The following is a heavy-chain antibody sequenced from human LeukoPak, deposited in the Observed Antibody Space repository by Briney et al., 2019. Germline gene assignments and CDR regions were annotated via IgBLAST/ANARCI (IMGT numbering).Heavy chain of an antibody. Sequence: SETLSLTCTVSGGSFSSGYYYWNWIRQPAGKGLEWIGRIYTSGGTNYNPSLKSRVTISLDTSKNQCSLKLTSVTAADTAVYYCARRTNGFDIWGQGTMVTVSS. D-gene: IGHD3/OR15-3a*01. CDR3: ARRTNGFDI. CDR1: GGSFSSGYYY. CDR2: IYTSGGT. V-gene: IGHV4-61*02. J-gene: IGHJ3*02.